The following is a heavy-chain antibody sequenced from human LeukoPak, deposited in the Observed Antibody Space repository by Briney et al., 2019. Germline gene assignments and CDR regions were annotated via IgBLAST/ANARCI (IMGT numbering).Heavy chain of an antibody. V-gene: IGHV3-21*01. CDR2: ITSSGNSI. D-gene: IGHD6-19*01. CDR3: ARDPLSSGWYFDY. Sequence: GGSLRLSCAASGFTFSSYCMNWVRQAPGKGLEWVSSITSSGNSIFYADSVKGRFTISRDNSKNTLYLQMNSLRAEDTAVYYCARDPLSSGWYFDYWGQGTLVTVSS. CDR1: GFTFSSYC. J-gene: IGHJ4*02.